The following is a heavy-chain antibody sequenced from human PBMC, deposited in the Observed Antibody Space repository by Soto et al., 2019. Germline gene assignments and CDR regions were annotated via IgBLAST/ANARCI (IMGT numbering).Heavy chain of an antibody. J-gene: IGHJ4*02. CDR3: AKDRGTTVRYFDY. V-gene: IGHV3-23*01. CDR2: ISGSGGST. D-gene: IGHD4-17*01. CDR1: GFTFSSYA. Sequence: EVQLLESGGGLVQPGRSLRLSCAASGFTFSSYAMSWVRQAPGKGLEWVSAISGSGGSTYYADSVKGRFTISRDNSKNTLYLQMNSLRADDTAVYYCAKDRGTTVRYFDYWGQGTLVTVSS.